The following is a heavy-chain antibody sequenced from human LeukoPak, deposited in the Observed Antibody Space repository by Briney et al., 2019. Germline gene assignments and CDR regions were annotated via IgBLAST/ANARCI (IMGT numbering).Heavy chain of an antibody. Sequence: PSETLSLTCTVSGGSISSSNYYWGWIRQPAGKGLEWIGRIYTSGSTNYNPSLKSRVTMSVDTSKNQFSLKLGSVTAADTAVYYCASARTTAFMDVWGKGTTVTVSS. J-gene: IGHJ6*04. CDR3: ASARTTAFMDV. CDR2: IYTSGST. V-gene: IGHV4-61*02. D-gene: IGHD2-2*01. CDR1: GGSISSSNYY.